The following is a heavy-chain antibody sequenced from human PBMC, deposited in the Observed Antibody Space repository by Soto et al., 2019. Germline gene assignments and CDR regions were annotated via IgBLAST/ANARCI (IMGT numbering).Heavy chain of an antibody. CDR3: ARVRFTNFGVDH. CDR1: GFIFSTHE. Sequence: EVQLVESGGGLLQPGGSLRLSCAASGFIFSTHEMQWVRQAPGKGLEWVSYISTSGSDTYYADSVKGRFTISRDNARNSVYLQMSSLRVEDTAVYYCARVRFTNFGVDHWGQGTLVTVSS. J-gene: IGHJ4*02. D-gene: IGHD2-8*01. V-gene: IGHV3-48*03. CDR2: ISTSGSDT.